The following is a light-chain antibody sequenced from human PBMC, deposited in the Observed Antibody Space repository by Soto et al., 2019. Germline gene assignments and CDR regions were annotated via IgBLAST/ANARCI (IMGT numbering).Light chain of an antibody. CDR2: GAS. CDR3: QQYDNWPWT. CDR1: QSISDT. Sequence: EIVMTQSPAPLSVSPGGRATLSCRASQSISDTLAWYQQKPGQAPRLLIHGASTRATGFPARFSGSGSGTDFTLTISSLQSEDSAVYYCQQYDNWPWTFGQGTKVEIK. V-gene: IGKV3-15*01. J-gene: IGKJ1*01.